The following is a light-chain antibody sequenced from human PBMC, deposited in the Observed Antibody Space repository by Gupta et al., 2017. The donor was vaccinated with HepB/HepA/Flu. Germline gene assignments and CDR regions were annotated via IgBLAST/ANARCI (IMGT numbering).Light chain of an antibody. Sequence: QSALIQPASVSGSPGQSITFSCTGTNRNVGRFNFVSWYQQHPGKAPKLIIYEVTKRPSGVSNRFSGSKSDNTASLTISGLQAEDEADYDCCSYAGDSTLVFGGGTKLTVL. CDR1: NRNVGRFNF. CDR3: CSYAGDSTLV. J-gene: IGLJ3*02. CDR2: EVT. V-gene: IGLV2-23*02.